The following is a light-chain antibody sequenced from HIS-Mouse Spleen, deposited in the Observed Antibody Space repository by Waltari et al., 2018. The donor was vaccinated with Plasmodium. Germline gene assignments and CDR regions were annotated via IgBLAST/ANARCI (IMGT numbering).Light chain of an antibody. CDR1: SLRSYY. Sequence: SSELTQDPAVSVALGQTVRITCQGDSLRSYYASWYQQNPGQAPVLVIYGKNNRPSGIPDRFSGSSSGNTASLTITGAQAEDEADYYCNSRDSSGTHGVFGGGTKLTVL. CDR3: NSRDSSGTHGV. V-gene: IGLV3-19*01. J-gene: IGLJ2*01. CDR2: GKN.